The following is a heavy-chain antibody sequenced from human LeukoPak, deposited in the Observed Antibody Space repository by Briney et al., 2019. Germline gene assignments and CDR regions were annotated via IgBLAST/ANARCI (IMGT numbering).Heavy chain of an antibody. D-gene: IGHD6-6*01. Sequence: GGSLRLSCAASGFTFSSYSMNWVRQAPGKWLELVLSISSSSSYIYYADSVKGRFTISRDNAKNSLYLQINSLRAEDTAVYYCARSSYSSSSSVWGQGTMVTVSS. CDR1: GFTFSSYS. CDR3: ARSSYSSSSSV. CDR2: ISSSSSYI. V-gene: IGHV3-21*04. J-gene: IGHJ3*01.